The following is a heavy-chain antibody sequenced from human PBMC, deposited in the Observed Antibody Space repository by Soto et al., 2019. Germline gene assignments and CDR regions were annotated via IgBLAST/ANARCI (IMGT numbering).Heavy chain of an antibody. J-gene: IGHJ4*02. CDR3: AANWNFGLNF. CDR2: ISSSLGHT. D-gene: IGHD1-1*01. CDR1: GFDFSDFH. Sequence: GGSLRLSCVAPGFDFSDFHISWVRQAPGKGLEWISYISSSLGHTDYAEPVKGRFTISRDNAKSSVFLEMSDLRSDDTAVYYCAANWNFGLNFWGQGTLVTVSS. V-gene: IGHV3-11*03.